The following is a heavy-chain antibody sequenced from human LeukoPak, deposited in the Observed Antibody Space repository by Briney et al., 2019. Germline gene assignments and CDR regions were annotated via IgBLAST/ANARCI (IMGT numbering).Heavy chain of an antibody. CDR3: ARETTTADYYYYMDV. Sequence: PGGSLRLSCADSGFTFSDYYMSWIRQAPGKGLEWVSYISSSGSTIYYADSVKGRFTISRDNAKNSLYLQMKSLRAEDTAVYYCARETTTADYYYYMDVWGKGTTVTVSS. V-gene: IGHV3-11*01. J-gene: IGHJ6*03. D-gene: IGHD4-11*01. CDR1: GFTFSDYY. CDR2: ISSSGSTI.